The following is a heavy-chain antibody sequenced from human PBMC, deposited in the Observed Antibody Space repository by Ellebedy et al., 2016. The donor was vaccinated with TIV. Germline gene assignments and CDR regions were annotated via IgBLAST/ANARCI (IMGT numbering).Heavy chain of an antibody. D-gene: IGHD3-3*01. Sequence: AASVKVSCKASGYTFITYYIYWVRQAPGQGLGCMGVIKPSGGSTRYAQKFQGRVTMTRDTSTSTVYMELSSLRSDDTAVYYCVRNVGSGFDYWGQGTLVTVSS. J-gene: IGHJ4*02. V-gene: IGHV1-46*01. CDR3: VRNVGSGFDY. CDR1: GYTFITYY. CDR2: IKPSGGST.